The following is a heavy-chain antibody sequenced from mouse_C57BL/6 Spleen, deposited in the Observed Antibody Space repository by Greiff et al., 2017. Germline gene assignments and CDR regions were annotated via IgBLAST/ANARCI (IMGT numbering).Heavy chain of an antibody. CDR2: IHPNSGST. D-gene: IGHD2-4*01. J-gene: IGHJ4*01. CDR3: ARDYYDYDDYYAMDY. Sequence: VQLQQPGAELVKPGASVKLSCKASGYTFTSYWMHWVKQRTGQGLEWIGMIHPNSGSTNYNEKFKSKATMTVDKSSSTAYMQLSSLTSEDSEVYYCARDYYDYDDYYAMDYWGQGTSVTVSS. V-gene: IGHV1-64*01. CDR1: GYTFTSYW.